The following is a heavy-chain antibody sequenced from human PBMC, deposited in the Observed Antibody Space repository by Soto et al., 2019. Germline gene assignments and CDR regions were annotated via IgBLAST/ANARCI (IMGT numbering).Heavy chain of an antibody. V-gene: IGHV3-23*01. CDR2: ISSSGTNT. D-gene: IGHD4-17*01. Sequence: EVQLLESGGGLVQPGGSLRLSCAASGFTLSPYAMSWVRQARGKGLEWVSAISSSGTNTYYADSVRGRFTISRDTSESTLSLQMNSLRAKDTAVYYCAKDRMTTVTTDWYFDLWCRGTLVTVSS. J-gene: IGHJ2*01. CDR3: AKDRMTTVTTDWYFDL. CDR1: GFTLSPYA.